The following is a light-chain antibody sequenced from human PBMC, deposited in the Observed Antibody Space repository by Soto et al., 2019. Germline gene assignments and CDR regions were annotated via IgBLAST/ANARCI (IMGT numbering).Light chain of an antibody. CDR2: KAS. Sequence: DIQMTQSPSTLSASVGDRVTITCRASQSISDWLAWYQQKPGKAPKVLIYKASGLESGVPSRFSVSGSGTEFTLTITSLQPDDFATYYCQQYNSYPITCGQGTRLEIK. CDR3: QQYNSYPIT. V-gene: IGKV1-5*03. J-gene: IGKJ5*01. CDR1: QSISDW.